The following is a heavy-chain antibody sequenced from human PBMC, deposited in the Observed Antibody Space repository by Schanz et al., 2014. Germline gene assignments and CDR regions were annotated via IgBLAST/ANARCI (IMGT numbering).Heavy chain of an antibody. J-gene: IGHJ4*02. Sequence: VQLVESGGGLVKPGGSLRLSCTASGFPFSDYFMAWIRQPPGRGLEWVSYIGNGGVTIYYADSVKGRFTISRDNSKNSLYLQMNSLRAEDTAVYYCARGGPAYYFDDWGQGTLVTVYS. CDR2: IGNGGVTI. CDR3: ARGGPAYYFDD. V-gene: IGHV3-11*04. CDR1: GFPFSDYF.